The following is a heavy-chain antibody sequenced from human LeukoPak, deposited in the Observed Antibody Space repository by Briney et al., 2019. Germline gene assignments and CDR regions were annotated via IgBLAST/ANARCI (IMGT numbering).Heavy chain of an antibody. Sequence: GGSLRLSCAASGFTFSSYGMHWVRQAPGKGLEWVAVIWYDGSNKYYADSVKGRFTISRDNSKNTLYLQMNSLRAEDTAVYYCAKSRGATGTSFDSWGQGTLVTVSS. D-gene: IGHD1-26*01. CDR2: IWYDGSNK. CDR1: GFTFSSYG. CDR3: AKSRGATGTSFDS. V-gene: IGHV3-33*06. J-gene: IGHJ4*02.